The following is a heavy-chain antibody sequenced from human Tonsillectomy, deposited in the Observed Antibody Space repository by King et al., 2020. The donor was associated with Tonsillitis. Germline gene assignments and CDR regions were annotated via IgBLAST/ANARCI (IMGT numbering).Heavy chain of an antibody. D-gene: IGHD4-17*01. CDR1: GFTLSNYA. V-gene: IGHV3-30-3*01. CDR3: ARRDGALDYYYYGMDV. CDR2: ISYDGSNK. Sequence: VQLVESGGGVVQPGRSLRLSCAASGFTLSNYAIHWVRQAPGKGLEWVEDISYDGSNKNYADSVKGRFTISRDNSKKTLYLQMNSLRGEDQAVYYCARRDGALDYYYYGMDVWGQGTTVTVSS. J-gene: IGHJ6*02.